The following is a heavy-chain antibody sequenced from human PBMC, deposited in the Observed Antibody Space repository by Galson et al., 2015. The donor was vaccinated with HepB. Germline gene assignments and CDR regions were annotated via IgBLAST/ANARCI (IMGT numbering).Heavy chain of an antibody. Sequence: CAIYGDSVSSNSAAWNWIRQSPSRGLEWLGRTYYRSKWYNDYAVSVKSRITINPDTSKNQFSLQLNSVTPEDTAVYYCARDRTLYDILTGYYSDAFDIWGQGTMVTVSS. CDR3: ARDRTLYDILTGYYSDAFDI. J-gene: IGHJ3*02. CDR2: TYYRSKWYN. V-gene: IGHV6-1*01. CDR1: GDSVSSNSAA. D-gene: IGHD3-9*01.